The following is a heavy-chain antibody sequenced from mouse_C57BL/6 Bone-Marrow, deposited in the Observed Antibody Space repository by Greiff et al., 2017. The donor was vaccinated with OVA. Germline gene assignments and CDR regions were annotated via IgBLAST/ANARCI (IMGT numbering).Heavy chain of an antibody. V-gene: IGHV1-47*01. CDR3: ARQSYSNYGAMDY. Sequence: VKLQQSGAELVKPGASVKMSCKASGYTFTTYPIEWMKQNHGKSLEWIGNFHPYNDDTKYNEKFKGKATLTVEKSSSTVYLELSRLTSDDSAVYYCARQSYSNYGAMDYWGQGTSVTVSS. D-gene: IGHD2-5*01. CDR2: FHPYNDDT. J-gene: IGHJ4*01. CDR1: GYTFTTYP.